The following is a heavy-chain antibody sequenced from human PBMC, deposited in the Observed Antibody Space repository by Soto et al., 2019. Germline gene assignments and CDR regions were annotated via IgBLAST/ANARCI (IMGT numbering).Heavy chain of an antibody. CDR3: ARVATELLGFLGKNNWFDP. CDR2: IYYSGST. V-gene: IGHV4-31*03. J-gene: IGHJ5*02. Sequence: SETLSLTCTVSGGSISSGGYYWCWIRQHPGKGLEWIGYIYYSGSTYYNPSLKSRVTISVDTSKNQFSLKLSSVTAADTAVYYCARVATELLGFLGKNNWFDPWGQGTLVTVSS. D-gene: IGHD3-16*01. CDR1: GGSISSGGYY.